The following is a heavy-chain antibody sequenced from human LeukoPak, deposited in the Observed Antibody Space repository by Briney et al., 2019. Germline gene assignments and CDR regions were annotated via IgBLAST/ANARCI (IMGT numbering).Heavy chain of an antibody. CDR1: GFTFDDCA. D-gene: IGHD2-15*01. CDR3: AKTKRYCSGGSCYWPSDY. CDR2: IRGDGGNT. V-gene: IGHV3-43*02. J-gene: IGHJ4*02. Sequence: GGSLRLSCAASGFTFDDCAMHWVRQVPGKGLEWVSLIRGDGGNTYYADSVKGRFTISRDNAKNSLFLQMTSLRVEDTAVYYCAKTKRYCSGGSCYWPSDYWGQGTLVTVSS.